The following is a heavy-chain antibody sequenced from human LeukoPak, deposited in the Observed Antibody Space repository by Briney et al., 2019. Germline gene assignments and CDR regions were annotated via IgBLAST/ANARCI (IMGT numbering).Heavy chain of an antibody. CDR1: GYTFTGYY. J-gene: IGHJ5*02. D-gene: IGHD6-13*01. CDR3: ARDRRNSSSWYVPMNWFDP. V-gene: IGHV1-18*04. Sequence: ASVKVSCKASGYTFTGYYMHWVRQAPGQGLEWMGWISAYNGNTNYAQKLQGRVTMTTDTSTSTAYMELRSLRSDDTAVYYCARDRRNSSSWYVPMNWFDPWGQGTLVTVSS. CDR2: ISAYNGNT.